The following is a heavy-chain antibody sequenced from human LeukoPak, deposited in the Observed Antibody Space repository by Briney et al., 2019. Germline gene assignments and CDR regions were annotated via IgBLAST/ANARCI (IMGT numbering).Heavy chain of an antibody. CDR1: GFTFSSYW. CDR3: ARDDCSSISCYHNWFDP. CDR2: IKQDGSEK. V-gene: IGHV3-7*01. Sequence: GGSLRLSCAASGFTFSSYWMSWVRQAPGKGLEWVANIKQDGSEKYYVDSVKGRFTIFRDNAKNSLYLQMNSLRAEDTAVYYCARDDCSSISCYHNWFDPWGQGTLVTVSS. J-gene: IGHJ5*02. D-gene: IGHD2-2*01.